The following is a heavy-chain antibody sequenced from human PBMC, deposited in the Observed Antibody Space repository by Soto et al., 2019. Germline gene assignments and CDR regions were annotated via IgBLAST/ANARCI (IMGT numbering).Heavy chain of an antibody. CDR2: LYSGGST. V-gene: IGHV3-53*02. D-gene: IGHD3-10*01. CDR1: WLTGSSNY. CDR3: ARDRPGDEGDAFDI. J-gene: IGHJ3*02. Sequence: EVQLVETGGGLIQPGGSLRPSWVGSWLTGSSNYHDLVRQAPGKGLEWVSVLYSGGSTHYAGSVKGRFIISRDNSKNTLYLQMNSLRAEDTAVYYCARDRPGDEGDAFDIWGHGTMVTVSS.